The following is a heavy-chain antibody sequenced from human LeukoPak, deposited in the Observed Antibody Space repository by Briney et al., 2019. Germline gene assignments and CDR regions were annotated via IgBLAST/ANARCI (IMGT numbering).Heavy chain of an antibody. D-gene: IGHD5-18*01. J-gene: IGHJ4*02. CDR1: GGSVSSVSYF. Sequence: PSETLSLTCTVSGGSVSSVSYFWTWIRQPPGKGLEWIGYISHSGSSNYNPSLKSRVTISEDTSKNQFSLKLSSVTAADTAVYYCARDGGYGHYDYWGRGTLVTVSS. CDR3: ARDGGYGHYDY. V-gene: IGHV4-61*01. CDR2: ISHSGSS.